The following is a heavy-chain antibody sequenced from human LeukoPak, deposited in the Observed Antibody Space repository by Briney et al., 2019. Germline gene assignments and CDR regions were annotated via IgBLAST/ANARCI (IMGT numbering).Heavy chain of an antibody. D-gene: IGHD1-26*01. CDR2: ISGSSSCI. Sequence: GGSLRLSCAASGLTFSSYSMNWVRQAPGKGLEWVSSISGSSSCIYYADSVKGRFTISRDNAKNSLFLQMSSLRAEDTAVYYCARSGSGSYYSWFDPWGQGTLVTVSS. J-gene: IGHJ5*02. V-gene: IGHV3-21*01. CDR1: GLTFSSYS. CDR3: ARSGSGSYYSWFDP.